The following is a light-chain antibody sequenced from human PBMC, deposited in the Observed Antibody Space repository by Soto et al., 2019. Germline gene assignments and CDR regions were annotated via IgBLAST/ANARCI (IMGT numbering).Light chain of an antibody. CDR3: QSYATSSVV. J-gene: IGLJ2*01. CDR2: GDN. V-gene: IGLV6-57*01. CDR1: SGSIASNY. Sequence: FMLTQPHSVSESPGKTVTISCTRSSGSIASNYVQWYQQRPGSSPTTVIYGDNQRPSGVPDRFSGSIDSSSNTASLTISGLKTEDEADYYCQSYATSSVVFGGGTKLTVL.